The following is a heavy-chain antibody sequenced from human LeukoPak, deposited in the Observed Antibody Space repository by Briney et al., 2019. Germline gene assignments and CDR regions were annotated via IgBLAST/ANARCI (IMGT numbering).Heavy chain of an antibody. V-gene: IGHV3-30-3*01. Sequence: PGGSLRLSCAASGFTFSSYAMHWVRQAPGKGLEWVAVISYDGSNKYYADSVKGRFTISRDNSKNKLYLQMNSLRAEDTAVYYCARSRPSHDYGDYGMDVWGQGTTVTVSS. D-gene: IGHD4-17*01. CDR3: ARSRPSHDYGDYGMDV. J-gene: IGHJ6*02. CDR1: GFTFSSYA. CDR2: ISYDGSNK.